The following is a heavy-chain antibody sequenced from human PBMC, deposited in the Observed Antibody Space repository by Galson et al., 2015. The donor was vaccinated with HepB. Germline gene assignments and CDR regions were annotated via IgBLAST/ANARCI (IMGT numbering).Heavy chain of an antibody. D-gene: IGHD1-26*01. J-gene: IGHJ5*02. V-gene: IGHV5-51*01. CDR1: GYSFTSYW. CDR2: IYPGDSDT. CDR3: ARQRPGVGATTLSWFDP. Sequence: QSGAEVKKPGESLKISCKGSGYSFTSYWIGWVRQMPGKGLEWMGIIYPGDSDTRYSPSFQGQVTISADKSISTAYLQWSSLKASDTAMYYCARQRPGVGATTLSWFDPWGQGTLVTVSS.